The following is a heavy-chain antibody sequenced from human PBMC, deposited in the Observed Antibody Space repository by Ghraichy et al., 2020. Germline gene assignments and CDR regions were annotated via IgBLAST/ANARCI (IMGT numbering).Heavy chain of an antibody. D-gene: IGHD1-26*01. J-gene: IGHJ6*03. V-gene: IGHV4-34*01. CDR2: INHSGST. Sequence: SETLSLTCAVYGGSFSGYYWSWIRQPPGKGLEWIGEINHSGSTNYNPSLKSRVTISVDTSKNQFSLKLSSVTAADTAVYYCAVAGNRDYYYYYYMDVWGKGTTVTVSS. CDR3: AVAGNRDYYYYYYMDV. CDR1: GGSFSGYY.